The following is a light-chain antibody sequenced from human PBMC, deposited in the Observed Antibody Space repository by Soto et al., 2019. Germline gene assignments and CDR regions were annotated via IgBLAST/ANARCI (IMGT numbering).Light chain of an antibody. CDR2: EVX. Sequence: QSALTQPASVSGSPGQSITISCTGSSSDVGGYNYVSWYQQHPGXAPXLMXYEVXNXXSXVXXXFSXSXXXXXXXXXXXGLXAEDEADYHCCSYTSSDTHLVFGGGTKLTVL. V-gene: IGLV2-14*01. J-gene: IGLJ3*02. CDR1: SSDVGGYNY. CDR3: CSYTSSDTHLV.